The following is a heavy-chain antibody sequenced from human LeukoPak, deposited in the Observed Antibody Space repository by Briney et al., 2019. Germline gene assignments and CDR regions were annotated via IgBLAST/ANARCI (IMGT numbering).Heavy chain of an antibody. J-gene: IGHJ6*03. Sequence: PGGSLRLSCAASGFTFSSYSMNWVRQAPGKGLGWVSSISSSSSYIYYADSVKGRFTISRDNAKNSLYLQMNSLRAEDTAVYYCARDLVVATGVDYYYYMDVWGKGTTVTVSS. CDR2: ISSSSSYI. CDR3: ARDLVVATGVDYYYYMDV. CDR1: GFTFSSYS. D-gene: IGHD5-12*01. V-gene: IGHV3-21*01.